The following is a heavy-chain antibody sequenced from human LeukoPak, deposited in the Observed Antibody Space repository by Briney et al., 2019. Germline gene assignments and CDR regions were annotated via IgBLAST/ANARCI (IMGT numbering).Heavy chain of an antibody. CDR1: GGSISSGSYY. CDR2: IYTSGST. D-gene: IGHD3-10*01. Sequence: SETLSLTCTVSGGSISSGSYYWSWIRQPAGKGLEWIGRIYTSGSTNYNPSLKSRVTISVDTSKNQFSVKLSSVTAADTAVYYCARTVRGGYYFDYWGQGTLVTVSS. V-gene: IGHV4-61*02. CDR3: ARTVRGGYYFDY. J-gene: IGHJ4*02.